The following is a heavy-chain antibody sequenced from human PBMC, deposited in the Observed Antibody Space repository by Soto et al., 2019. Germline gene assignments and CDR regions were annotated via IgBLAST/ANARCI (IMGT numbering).Heavy chain of an antibody. D-gene: IGHD5-12*01. V-gene: IGHV3-23*01. CDR1: GFTFSSYA. Sequence: GGSLRLSCAASGFTFSSYAMSWVRQAPGKGLEWVSAISGSGGSTYYADSVKGRFTISRDNSKNTLYLQMNSLRAEDKAVYYCASSRGYSGYDYTYWGQGTLVTVSS. CDR3: ASSRGYSGYDYTY. CDR2: ISGSGGST. J-gene: IGHJ4*02.